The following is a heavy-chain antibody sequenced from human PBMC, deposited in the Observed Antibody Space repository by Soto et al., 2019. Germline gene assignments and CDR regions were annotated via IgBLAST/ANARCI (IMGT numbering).Heavy chain of an antibody. V-gene: IGHV3-30-3*01. CDR3: ARIFVAFDI. J-gene: IGHJ3*02. CDR2: ISYDGSNK. Sequence: GGSLRLSCAASGFTFSSYAMHWVRQAPGKGLEWVAVISYDGSNKYYADSVKGRFTISRDNSKNTLYLQMNSLRAEDTAVYYCARIFVAFDIWGQGTMVTASS. CDR1: GFTFSSYA. D-gene: IGHD3-9*01.